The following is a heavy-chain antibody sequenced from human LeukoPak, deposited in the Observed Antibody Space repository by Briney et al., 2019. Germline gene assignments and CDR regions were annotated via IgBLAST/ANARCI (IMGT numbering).Heavy chain of an antibody. CDR2: MNPNSGNT. D-gene: IGHD1-26*01. CDR1: GYTFTSYG. J-gene: IGHJ6*03. Sequence: ASVKVSCKASGYTFTSYGISWVRQATGQGLEWMGWMNPNSGNTGYAQKFQGRVTMTRNTSISTAYMELSSLRSEDTAVYYCAKTVKSYTNALYYYYYMDVWGKGTTVTVSS. V-gene: IGHV1-8*02. CDR3: AKTVKSYTNALYYYYYMDV.